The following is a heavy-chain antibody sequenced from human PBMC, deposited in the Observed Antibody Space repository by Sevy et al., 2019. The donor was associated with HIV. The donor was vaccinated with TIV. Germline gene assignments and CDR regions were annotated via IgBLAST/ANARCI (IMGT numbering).Heavy chain of an antibody. CDR1: GFTFGRYA. CDR3: VKDYRGYYYGMDV. Sequence: GGSLRLSCAASGFTFGRYAMGWVRQAPGKGLEWVSTISSSGTSRHYADSVKGRFTISRDNSNNMLYLQMNSLRADDTAVYYCVKDYRGYYYGMDVWGQGTTVTVSS. J-gene: IGHJ6*02. CDR2: ISSSGTSR. D-gene: IGHD3-22*01. V-gene: IGHV3-23*01.